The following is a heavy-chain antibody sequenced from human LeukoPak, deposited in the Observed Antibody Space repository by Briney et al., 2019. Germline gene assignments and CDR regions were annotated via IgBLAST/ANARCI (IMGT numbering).Heavy chain of an antibody. CDR1: GYTFTGYY. J-gene: IGHJ4*02. V-gene: IGHV1-18*04. D-gene: IGHD4-17*01. CDR2: ISAYNGNT. Sequence: GASVKVSCKASGYTFTGYYMHWVRQAPGQGLEWMGWISAYNGNTNYAQKLQGRVTMTTDTSTSTAYMELRSLRSDDTAVYYCARGTLDYGDSHGDYWGQGTLVTVSS. CDR3: ARGTLDYGDSHGDY.